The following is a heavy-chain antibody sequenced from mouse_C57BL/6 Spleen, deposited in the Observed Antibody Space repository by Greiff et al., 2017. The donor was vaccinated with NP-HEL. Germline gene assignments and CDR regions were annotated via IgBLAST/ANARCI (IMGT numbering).Heavy chain of an antibody. J-gene: IGHJ2*01. CDR2: IYPRSGNT. Sequence: QVQLKESGAELARPGASVKLSCKASGYTFTSYGISWVKQRTGQGLEWIGEIYPRSGNTYYNEKFKGKATLTADKSSSTAYMELRSLTSEDSAVYFCATLFLHFITTVVYFDYWGQGTTLTVSS. D-gene: IGHD1-1*01. CDR3: ATLFLHFITTVVYFDY. V-gene: IGHV1-81*01. CDR1: GYTFTSYG.